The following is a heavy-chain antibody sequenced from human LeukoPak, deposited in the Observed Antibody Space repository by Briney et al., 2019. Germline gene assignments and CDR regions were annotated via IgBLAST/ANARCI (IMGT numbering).Heavy chain of an antibody. V-gene: IGHV3-11*05. Sequence: PGGSLRHSCAASGCTFSDYYMSWIRRAPGEGLEWLSYISGSSSYTNYADSVKGRFTISRDNAKNSLYLQMNSLRVEDTALYYCARVRVYYGSGAMYFHDYWGQGTLVTVSS. J-gene: IGHJ4*02. D-gene: IGHD3-10*01. CDR1: GCTFSDYY. CDR2: ISGSSSYT. CDR3: ARVRVYYGSGAMYFHDY.